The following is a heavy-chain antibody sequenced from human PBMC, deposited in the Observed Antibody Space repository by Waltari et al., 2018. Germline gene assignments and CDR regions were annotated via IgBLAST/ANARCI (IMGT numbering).Heavy chain of an antibody. J-gene: IGHJ1*01. Sequence: QVQLQESGPGLVKHSETLCLTCTVSGGAISSNSHWGWIRQPPGKGLEWMGNMQYRGSTFYNPSLESRVTISLDTSRNQFSLRLRSVYAADTAVYFCGRIAFGDDGGYFQYWGQGTLVTVSS. CDR2: MQYRGST. V-gene: IGHV4-39*01. CDR3: GRIAFGDDGGYFQY. CDR1: GGAISSNSH. D-gene: IGHD4-17*01.